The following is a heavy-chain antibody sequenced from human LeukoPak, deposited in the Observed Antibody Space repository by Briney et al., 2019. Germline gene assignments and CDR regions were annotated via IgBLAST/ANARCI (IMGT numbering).Heavy chain of an antibody. Sequence: GGSLRLSCAASAFTFSDYWMSWVRQAPGKGLEWVANIKQDGSEKYYVDSVKGRFTISRDNAKNSLYLQMNSLRAEDTAVYYCARPRGGYFPLNLLTLDYWGQGTLVTVSS. CDR3: ARPRGGYFPLNLLTLDY. CDR1: AFTFSDYW. V-gene: IGHV3-7*03. CDR2: IKQDGSEK. D-gene: IGHD2-21*02. J-gene: IGHJ4*02.